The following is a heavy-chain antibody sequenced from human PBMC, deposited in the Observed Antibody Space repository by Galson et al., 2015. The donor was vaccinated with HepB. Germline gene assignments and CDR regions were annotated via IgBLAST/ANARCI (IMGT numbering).Heavy chain of an antibody. CDR2: IYPGDSDT. CDR3: ARRHYYSYVMDV. V-gene: IGHV5-51*01. CDR1: GSMFPTYW. Sequence: QSGAEVKKPGESLKISCKASGSMFPTYWIGWVRQMPGKGLEWMGIIYPGDSDTRYSPSFQGQVTISADKSISTAYLQWGSLKASDTAMYYCARRHYYSYVMDVWGQGTTATVSS. J-gene: IGHJ6*02.